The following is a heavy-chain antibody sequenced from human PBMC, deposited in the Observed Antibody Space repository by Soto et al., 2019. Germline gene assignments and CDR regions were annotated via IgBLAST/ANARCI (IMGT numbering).Heavy chain of an antibody. V-gene: IGHV3-15*07. Sequence: PGGSLRLSCAASGFTFSNAWMNWVRQAPGKGLEWVGRIKSKTDGETTDYAAPVKGRFTISRDDSKNTLYLQMNSLKTEDTAIYYCPTSHYGGSVYYYYGMDVWGQGTTVTVSS. CDR1: GFTFSNAW. CDR3: PTSHYGGSVYYYYGMDV. J-gene: IGHJ6*02. D-gene: IGHD2-15*01. CDR2: IKSKTDGETT.